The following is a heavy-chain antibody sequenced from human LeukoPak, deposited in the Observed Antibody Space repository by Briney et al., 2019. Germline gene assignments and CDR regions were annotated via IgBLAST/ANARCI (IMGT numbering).Heavy chain of an antibody. D-gene: IGHD3-16*02. Sequence: GGSLRLSCAASGFTFSSYAMSWVRQAPGKGLEWVSAISGSGGSTYYADSVKGRFTISRDNSKNTLYLQMNSLRAEDTAVYYCAKDWLTLGGVIVHYYFDYWGQGTLVTVSS. CDR3: AKDWLTLGGVIVHYYFDY. CDR2: ISGSGGST. CDR1: GFTFSSYA. J-gene: IGHJ4*02. V-gene: IGHV3-23*01.